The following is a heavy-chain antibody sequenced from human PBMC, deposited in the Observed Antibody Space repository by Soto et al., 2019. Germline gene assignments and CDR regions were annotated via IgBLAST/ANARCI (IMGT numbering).Heavy chain of an antibody. J-gene: IGHJ4*02. CDR2: IHHSGRT. CDR1: GDSISSDKW. V-gene: IGHV4-4*02. CDR3: ARGGDWQFDY. D-gene: IGHD2-21*02. Sequence: QVQLQESGPGLVKPSGTLSLTCAVSGDSISSDKWWSWVRQPPGKGLEWIGEIHHSGRTNYNPSLXXRATILVEKSKNQVSLELSSMTAADTAVYYCARGGDWQFDYWGQGTLVTVSS.